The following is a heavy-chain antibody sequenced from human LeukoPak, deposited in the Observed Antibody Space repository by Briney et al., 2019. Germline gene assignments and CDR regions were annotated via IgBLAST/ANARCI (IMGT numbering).Heavy chain of an antibody. V-gene: IGHV3-23*01. CDR1: GFTFSSYT. CDR3: AKEVVPGTSRSFDY. CDR2: LSFGGGTI. J-gene: IGHJ4*02. D-gene: IGHD2-2*01. Sequence: GGSLRLSCAASGFTFSSYTMAWVRQAPGKGLECVSSLSFGGGTIYYADSVKGRFTISRDTSKNTLYLQMNSLRAEDTAIYYCAKEVVPGTSRSFDYWGQGTLVTVSS.